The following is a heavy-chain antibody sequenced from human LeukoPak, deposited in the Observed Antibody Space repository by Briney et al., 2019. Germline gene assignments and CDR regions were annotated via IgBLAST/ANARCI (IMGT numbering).Heavy chain of an antibody. CDR3: ARGLPNYYGSGSAFDY. V-gene: IGHV1-8*03. D-gene: IGHD3-10*01. CDR2: MNPNSGNT. Sequence: ASVKVSCKASGYTFTSYDINWVRQATGQGLEWMGWMNPNSGNTGYAQKFQGRVTITRNTSISTAYMELSSLRSEDTAVYYCARGLPNYYGSGSAFDYWGQGTLATVSS. CDR1: GYTFTSYD. J-gene: IGHJ4*02.